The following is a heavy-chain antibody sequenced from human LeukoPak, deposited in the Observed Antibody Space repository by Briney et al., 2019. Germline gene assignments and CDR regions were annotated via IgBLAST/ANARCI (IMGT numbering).Heavy chain of an antibody. D-gene: IGHD5-12*01. CDR3: ARVRGYAAHFDY. V-gene: IGHV3-53*01. Sequence: GGSLRLSCTVSGFTVSSNSMSWVRQAPGKGLEWVSFIYSDNTHYSDSVKGRFTISRDNAKNTLYLQMNSLRAEDSALYFCARVRGYAAHFDYWGQGILVTVSS. CDR2: IYSDNT. J-gene: IGHJ4*02. CDR1: GFTVSSNS.